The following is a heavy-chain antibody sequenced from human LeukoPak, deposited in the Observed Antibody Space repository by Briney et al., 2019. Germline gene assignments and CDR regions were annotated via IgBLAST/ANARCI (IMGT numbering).Heavy chain of an antibody. Sequence: PGGPLRLSCAASGFTFSSYAMSWVRQAPGKGLEWVSAISGSGGSTYYADSVKGRFTISRDNSKNTLYLQMNSLRAEDTAVYYCAKSDDRTPGYFDYWGQGTLVTVSS. CDR3: AKSDDRTPGYFDY. CDR2: ISGSGGST. CDR1: GFTFSSYA. V-gene: IGHV3-23*01. J-gene: IGHJ4*02. D-gene: IGHD3-22*01.